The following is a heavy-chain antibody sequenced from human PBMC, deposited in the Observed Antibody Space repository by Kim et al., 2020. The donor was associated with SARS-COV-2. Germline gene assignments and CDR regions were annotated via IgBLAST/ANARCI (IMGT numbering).Heavy chain of an antibody. D-gene: IGHD4-17*01. Sequence: GGSLRLSCAASGFAFSSYAMSWVRQAPGKGLEWVSAVGGDGASTYYADSVKGRFTISRDNSKNTLYLQMNSLRAEDTAAYYCAKRWSHGDYTPYFDYWGQGTLVTVSS. V-gene: IGHV3-23*01. J-gene: IGHJ4*02. CDR2: VGGDGAST. CDR3: AKRWSHGDYTPYFDY. CDR1: GFAFSSYA.